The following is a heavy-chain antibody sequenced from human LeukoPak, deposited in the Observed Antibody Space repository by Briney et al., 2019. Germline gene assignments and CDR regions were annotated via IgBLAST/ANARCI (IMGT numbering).Heavy chain of an antibody. V-gene: IGHV3-7*01. CDR1: GFTVSSNY. Sequence: GGSLRLSCAASGFTVSSNYMSWVRQAPGKGLEWVANIKQDGSEKYYVDSVKGRFTISRDNNKKSVYLQMNSLRAEDTAVYYCARDTDDFQGLDIWGQGTRVTVSS. D-gene: IGHD3-3*01. CDR3: ARDTDDFQGLDI. J-gene: IGHJ3*02. CDR2: IKQDGSEK.